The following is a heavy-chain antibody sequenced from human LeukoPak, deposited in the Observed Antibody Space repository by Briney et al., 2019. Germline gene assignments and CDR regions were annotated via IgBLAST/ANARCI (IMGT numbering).Heavy chain of an antibody. J-gene: IGHJ3*02. V-gene: IGHV4-34*01. Sequence: PSETLSLTCAVYGGSFSGYYWSWIRQPPGKGLEWIGEINHSGSTNYNPSLKSRVTISVDTSKNQFSLKLSSVTAADTAVYYCARVGHLARSDAFDIWGQGTMVTVSS. CDR3: ARVGHLARSDAFDI. CDR1: GGSFSGYY. CDR2: INHSGST.